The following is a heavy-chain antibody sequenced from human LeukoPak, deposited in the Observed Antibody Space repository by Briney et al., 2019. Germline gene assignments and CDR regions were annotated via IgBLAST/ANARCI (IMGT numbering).Heavy chain of an antibody. CDR1: GGSFSGYY. J-gene: IGHJ4*02. CDR3: ARGRGDSSGYYRFDY. D-gene: IGHD3-22*01. V-gene: IGHV4-34*01. CDR2: INHSGST. Sequence: SETLSLTCAVYGGSFSGYYWSWIRQPPGKGLEWIGEINHSGSTNYNPSLKSRVTISVDTSKNQFSLRLSSVTAADTAVYYCARGRGDSSGYYRFDYWGQGTLVTVFS.